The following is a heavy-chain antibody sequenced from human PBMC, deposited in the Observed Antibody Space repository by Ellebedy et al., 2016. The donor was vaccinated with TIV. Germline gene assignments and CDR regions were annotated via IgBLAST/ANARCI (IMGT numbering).Heavy chain of an antibody. J-gene: IGHJ6*02. D-gene: IGHD3-22*01. CDR3: ARDYYRGHGMDV. CDR2: ISTNVRSS. Sequence: GESLKISCVGSGFIFSKYWMSWVRQAPGTGLEWIAYISTNVRSSKYADSVKGRFTISRDNAKNSLYLQMDRLRAEDTAVYFCARDYYRGHGMDVWGQGTTVIVSS. CDR1: GFIFSKYW. V-gene: IGHV3-48*03.